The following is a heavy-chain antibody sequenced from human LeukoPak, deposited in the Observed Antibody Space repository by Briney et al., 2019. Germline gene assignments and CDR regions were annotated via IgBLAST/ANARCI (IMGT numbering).Heavy chain of an antibody. J-gene: IGHJ3*02. D-gene: IGHD3-22*01. V-gene: IGHV4-59*01. CDR1: GGSISSYY. CDR2: IYYSGST. Sequence: SETLSLTCTVSGGSISSYYWSWIRQPPGKGLEWIGYIYYSGSTNYNPSLTSRVTISVDTSKNQFSLKLSSVTAADTAVYYCASSGYSDAFDIWGQGTMVTVSS. CDR3: ASSGYSDAFDI.